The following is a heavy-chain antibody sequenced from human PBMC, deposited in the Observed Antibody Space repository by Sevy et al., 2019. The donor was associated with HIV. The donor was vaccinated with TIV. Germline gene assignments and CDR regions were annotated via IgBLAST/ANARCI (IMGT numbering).Heavy chain of an antibody. J-gene: IGHJ4*02. D-gene: IGHD3-22*01. V-gene: IGHV3-9*01. CDR1: GFTFDDYA. Sequence: GGSLRLSCAASGFTFDDYAMHWVRQAPGKGLEWVSGISWNSGSIGYADSVKGRFTISRDNAKNSLYLQMNSLRAEDTALYYCAKGRITMIVVVVDFDYWGQGTLVTVSS. CDR2: ISWNSGSI. CDR3: AKGRITMIVVVVDFDY.